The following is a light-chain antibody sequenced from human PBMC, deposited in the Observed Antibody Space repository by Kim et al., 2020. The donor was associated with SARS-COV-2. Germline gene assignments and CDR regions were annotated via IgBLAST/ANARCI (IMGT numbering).Light chain of an antibody. J-gene: IGLJ2*01. CDR1: TGAVPSGYV. CDR3: LLSHGDTRPVE. Sequence: GTCTLTWGATTGAVPSGYVACWLQQKSGQAPRRLIYEASTKDSWTPARFSGSLLGGKATLTLSGAQPEDEAGYYCLLSHGDTRPVEFGGGTQLTVL. V-gene: IGLV7-46*01. CDR2: EAS.